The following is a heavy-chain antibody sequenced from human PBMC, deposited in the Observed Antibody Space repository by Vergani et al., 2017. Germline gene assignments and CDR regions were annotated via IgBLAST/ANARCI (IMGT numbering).Heavy chain of an antibody. CDR2: ISHDGSES. V-gene: IGHV3-30*18. CDR1: GFTFSNFG. CDR3: AKAAGMGITVSATIDS. J-gene: IGHJ4*02. Sequence: QAKLVESGGGVVQPGGSLRLSCAASGFTFSNFGMHWVRQAPGKGLEWVALISHDGSESFYGTSVTGRLTISRDNSKNTLFLQLSSLEAEDTSVYYCAKAAGMGITVSATIDSWGQGTLVLVSS. D-gene: IGHD3-10*02.